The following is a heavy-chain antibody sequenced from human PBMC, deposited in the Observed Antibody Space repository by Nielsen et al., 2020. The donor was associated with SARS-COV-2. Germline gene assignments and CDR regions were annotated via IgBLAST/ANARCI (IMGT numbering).Heavy chain of an antibody. D-gene: IGHD3-10*01. V-gene: IGHV4-4*02. J-gene: IGHJ4*02. CDR3: ARVKFGEVVY. CDR2: IYHSGST. CDR1: GFTVSSNY. Sequence: GSLRLSCAASGFTVSSNYMSWVRQPPGKGLEWIGEIYHSGSTNYNPSLKSRVTISVDKSKNQFSLKLSSVTAADTAVYYCARVKFGEVVYWGQGTLVTVSS.